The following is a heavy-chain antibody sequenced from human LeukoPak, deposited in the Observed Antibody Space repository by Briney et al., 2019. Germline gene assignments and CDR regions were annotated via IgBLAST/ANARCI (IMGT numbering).Heavy chain of an antibody. Sequence: PVVSLRLSCAASGCTFSSFAMSWVRQAPGTGMDWVSSISTAYNITYYADFVKGRFTISIDNSNNTPYLPINSLRAAVPAIYFCVKEKIPFGSSVMKRSGGAFDIWGQGTRVTVS. CDR1: GCTFSSFA. CDR2: ISTAYNIT. D-gene: IGHD3-16*01. J-gene: IGHJ3*02. CDR3: VKEKIPFGSSVMKRSGGAFDI. V-gene: IGHV3-23*01.